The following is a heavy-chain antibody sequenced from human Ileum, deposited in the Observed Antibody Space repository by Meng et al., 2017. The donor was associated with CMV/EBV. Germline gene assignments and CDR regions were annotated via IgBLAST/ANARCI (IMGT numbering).Heavy chain of an antibody. CDR1: GYTVSSNN. D-gene: IGHD1-26*01. Sequence: CQASGYTVSSNNMIWVRQAPGQAPEWMGWIDTNTGHPTYAQGFTGRFVFSFDTSVSTAYLQISSLKPEDTAVYYCARDGLSGRYFDYWGQGTLVTVSS. CDR3: ARDGLSGRYFDY. CDR2: IDTNTGHP. J-gene: IGHJ4*02. V-gene: IGHV7-4-1*02.